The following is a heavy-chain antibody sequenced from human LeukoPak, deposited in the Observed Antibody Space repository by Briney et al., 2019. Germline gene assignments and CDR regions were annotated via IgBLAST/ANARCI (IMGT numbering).Heavy chain of an antibody. Sequence: NSSETLSLTCTVSGVSISSTSYYWGWIRQPPGKGLEWIGNIYYTGSPYYDPSLKSRVTISVDTSKNQFSLKLSSMTAADTAVYYCARHSPYSDPWYFDYWGQGTLVTVSS. CDR3: ARHSPYSDPWYFDY. V-gene: IGHV4-39*01. D-gene: IGHD6-13*01. CDR2: IYYTGSP. J-gene: IGHJ4*02. CDR1: GVSISSTSYY.